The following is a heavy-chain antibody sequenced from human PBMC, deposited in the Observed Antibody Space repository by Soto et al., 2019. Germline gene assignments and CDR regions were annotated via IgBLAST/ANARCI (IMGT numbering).Heavy chain of an antibody. CDR1: GGTFSSYA. Sequence: QVQLVQSVAEVKKPGSSVKVSCKASGGTFSSYAISWVRQAPGQGLEWMGGSIPIFGTANDAQKFQGSVTITAGESTSTSCMELSSPGSEDTAVYYSAGVGGYYYSTAWGHGTPFT. V-gene: IGHV1-69*01. J-gene: IGHJ1*01. D-gene: IGHD3-22*01. CDR2: SIPIFGTA. CDR3: AGVGGYYYSTA.